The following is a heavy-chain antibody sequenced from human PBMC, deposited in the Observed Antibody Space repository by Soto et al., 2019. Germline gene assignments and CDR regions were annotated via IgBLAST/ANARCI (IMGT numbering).Heavy chain of an antibody. CDR2: IKQDGSEK. V-gene: IGHV3-7*01. J-gene: IGHJ3*02. Sequence: GGSLRLSCEASGFTFTSYWMSWVRQAPGKGLEWVANIKQDGSEKHCVDPVKGRFTISRDNAKNSLYLQMNSLRAEDTAVYYCARDPITGHHAFDIWGQGTMVTVSS. CDR3: ARDPITGHHAFDI. CDR1: GFTFTSYW. D-gene: IGHD5-12*01.